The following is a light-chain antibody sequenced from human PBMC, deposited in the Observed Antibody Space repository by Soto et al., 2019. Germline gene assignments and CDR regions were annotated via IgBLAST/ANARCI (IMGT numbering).Light chain of an antibody. V-gene: IGKV1-5*01. Sequence: DIQMTQSPSTLSASIGDRVTITCRASQSVSGWLAWYQQKPGKAPKVLIYDASSLQSGVPSRFSGSGSGTGFTLTISNLQPDDFATYYCQQYSSYWAFGQGTKVDIK. CDR3: QQYSSYWA. CDR1: QSVSGW. J-gene: IGKJ1*01. CDR2: DAS.